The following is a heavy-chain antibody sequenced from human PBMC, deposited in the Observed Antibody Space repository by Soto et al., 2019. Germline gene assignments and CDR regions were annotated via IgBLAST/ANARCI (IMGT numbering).Heavy chain of an antibody. CDR2: IIPIFGTA. D-gene: IGHD3-3*01. J-gene: IGHJ6*02. CDR1: GGTFSSYA. V-gene: IGHV1-69*06. Sequence: SVKVSCKASGGTFSSYAISWVRQAPGQGLEWMGGIIPIFGTANYAQKFQGRVTITADKSTSTAYMELSSLRSEDTAVYYCAAIRVTIFGVVKWKDYYYYGMDVWGQGTTVTVSS. CDR3: AAIRVTIFGVVKWKDYYYYGMDV.